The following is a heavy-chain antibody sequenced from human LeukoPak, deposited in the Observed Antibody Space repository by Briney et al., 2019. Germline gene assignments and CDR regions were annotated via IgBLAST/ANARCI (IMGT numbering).Heavy chain of an antibody. CDR1: GFSVSNNY. J-gene: IGHJ4*02. CDR3: ARPGSASGYWVH. D-gene: IGHD3-3*01. Sequence: KPGGSLRLSCAASGFSVSNNYLSWVRQPPGKGLEWVSVIHSGGRTKYADSVRDRFTISRDTAKNTVYLQMNSLRVDDTAAYYCARPGSASGYWVHWGQGTLVTVSS. CDR2: IHSGGRT. V-gene: IGHV3-66*01.